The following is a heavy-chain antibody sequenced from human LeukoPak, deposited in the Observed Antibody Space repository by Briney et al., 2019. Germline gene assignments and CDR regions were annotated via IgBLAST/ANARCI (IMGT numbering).Heavy chain of an antibody. D-gene: IGHD1-26*01. CDR3: ARAISVAGGGYYLDT. V-gene: IGHV3-21*01. J-gene: IGHJ4*02. CDR2: ISSRSSYK. Sequence: GGSLRLSCAASGFTFSSYSMNWVRQAPGKGLEWVSSISSRSSYKYYAGSVKGRFTISRESAWNSVSLQMDSLRADDTAVYYCARAISVAGGGYYLDTGGQGTLVTVSA. CDR1: GFTFSSYS.